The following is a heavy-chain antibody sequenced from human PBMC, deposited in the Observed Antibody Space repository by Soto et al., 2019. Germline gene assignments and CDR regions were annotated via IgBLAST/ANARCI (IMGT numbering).Heavy chain of an antibody. CDR2: IPYDGSDK. CDR3: AKSPNSYCSSYHCYKSYFDY. D-gene: IGHD2-2*01. J-gene: IGHJ4*02. V-gene: IGHV3-30*18. Sequence: PGGSLRLSCAASGFTFNTFGMHWVRQAPGKGLEWVAVIPYDGSDKYYSDSVRGRFTISRDNSMNTLYLQMNSLRTEDTAVYYCAKSPNSYCSSYHCYKSYFDYWGQGPLVTVYS. CDR1: GFTFNTFG.